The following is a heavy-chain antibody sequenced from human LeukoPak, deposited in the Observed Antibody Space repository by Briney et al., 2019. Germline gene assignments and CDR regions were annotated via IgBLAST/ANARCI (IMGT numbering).Heavy chain of an antibody. Sequence: ASVKVSCKASGYTFSSSDISWVRQATGHGLEWMGWMNPNSGNTGYAQKFQGRVTMTSNTSISTAYMELSSLRSEDTAVYYCARILDKDDSGDHDHYWGQGTLVTVSS. V-gene: IGHV1-8*01. J-gene: IGHJ4*02. CDR3: ARILDKDDSGDHDHY. CDR2: MNPNSGNT. CDR1: GYTFSSSD. D-gene: IGHD4-17*01.